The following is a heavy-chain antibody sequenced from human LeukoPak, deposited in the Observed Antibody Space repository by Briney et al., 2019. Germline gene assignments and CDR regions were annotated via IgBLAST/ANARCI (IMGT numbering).Heavy chain of an antibody. V-gene: IGHV4-34*01. CDR3: ARVGHDFLFSVVYYYMDV. Sequence: SSETLSLTCAVYGGSFSGYYWSWIRQPPGKGLEWIGEINHSGSTNYNPSLKSRVTISVDTSKNQFSLKLSSVTAADTAVYYCARVGHDFLFSVVYYYMDVWGKGTTVTVSS. D-gene: IGHD3-3*01. CDR2: INHSGST. CDR1: GGSFSGYY. J-gene: IGHJ6*03.